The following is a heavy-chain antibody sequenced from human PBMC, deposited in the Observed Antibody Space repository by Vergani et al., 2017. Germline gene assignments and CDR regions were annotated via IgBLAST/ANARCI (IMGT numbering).Heavy chain of an antibody. D-gene: IGHD2-2*01. Sequence: QVQLVQSGAEVKKPGSSVKVSCKASGGTFSSYAISWVRQAPGQGLEWMGGIIPIFGTANYAQKFQGRVTSTADESTSTAYMELSSLRSEDTAVYYCARVGCSSTSCAAKRTYNWFDPWGQGTLVTVSS. CDR3: ARVGCSSTSCAAKRTYNWFDP. J-gene: IGHJ5*02. CDR2: IIPIFGTA. V-gene: IGHV1-69*01. CDR1: GGTFSSYA.